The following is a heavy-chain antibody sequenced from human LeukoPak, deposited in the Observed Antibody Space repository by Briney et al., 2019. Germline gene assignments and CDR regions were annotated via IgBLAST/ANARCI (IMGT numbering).Heavy chain of an antibody. CDR3: AHRTEMEPYFDY. CDR1: GFSLSTSGVG. V-gene: IGHV2-5*01. J-gene: IGHJ4*02. Sequence: SGPTLVNPTQTLTLTCTFSGFSLSTSGVGVGWIRQPPGKALGWLALIYWNDDKRYSPSLKSRLTITKDTSKNQVVLTMTNMDPVDTATYYCAHRTEMEPYFDYWGQGTLVTVSS. D-gene: IGHD1-1*01. CDR2: IYWNDDK.